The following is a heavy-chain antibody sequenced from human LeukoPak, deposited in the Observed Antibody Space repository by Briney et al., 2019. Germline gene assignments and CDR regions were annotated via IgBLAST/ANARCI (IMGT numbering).Heavy chain of an antibody. V-gene: IGHV3-66*01. Sequence: GGSLRLSCAASGFTVSSNYMSWVRQAPGKGLEWVSVIYSGGSTYYADSVKGRFTISRDNSKNTLYLQMNSLRAEDTAVYYCARESEYSSSHYGMDVWGQGTTVTVSS. J-gene: IGHJ6*02. CDR2: IYSGGST. D-gene: IGHD6-13*01. CDR1: GFTVSSNY. CDR3: ARESEYSSSHYGMDV.